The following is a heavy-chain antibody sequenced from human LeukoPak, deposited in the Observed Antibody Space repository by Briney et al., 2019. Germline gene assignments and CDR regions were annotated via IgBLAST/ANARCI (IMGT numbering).Heavy chain of an antibody. D-gene: IGHD5-18*01. CDR2: IYYSGST. V-gene: IGHV4-39*01. J-gene: IGHJ6*03. Sequence: PSETLSLTCTVSGGSISSSSYYWGWIRQPPGKGLEWIGSIYYSGSTYYNPSLKSRVTISVDTSKNQFSLKLSSVTAADTAVYYCARRGLRGYGYYYYMDVWGKGTTVTVSS. CDR1: GGSISSSSYY. CDR3: ARRGLRGYGYYYYMDV.